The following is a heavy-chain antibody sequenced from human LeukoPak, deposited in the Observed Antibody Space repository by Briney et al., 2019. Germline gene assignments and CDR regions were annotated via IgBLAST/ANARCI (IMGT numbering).Heavy chain of an antibody. CDR1: GGSFSGYY. CDR3: ASIAAAEAHYYYYYMDV. Sequence: PSETLSLTRAVYGGSFSGYYWSWIRQPPGKGLEWIGEINHSGSTNYNPSLKSRVTISVDTSKNQFSLKLSSVTAADTAVYYCASIAAAEAHYYYYYMDVWGKGTTVTVSS. V-gene: IGHV4-34*01. D-gene: IGHD6-13*01. CDR2: INHSGST. J-gene: IGHJ6*03.